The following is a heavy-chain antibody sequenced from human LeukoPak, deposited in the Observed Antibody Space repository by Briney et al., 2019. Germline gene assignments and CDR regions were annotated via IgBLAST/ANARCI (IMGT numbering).Heavy chain of an antibody. Sequence: PGGSLRLSCAASGFTFSRYWMSWVRQAPGKGLEWVANIKQDGSEKHYVDSVKGRFTISRDNAKNSLYLQMNSLRAEDTAVYYCARGVVPAAIRYYYYYYMDVWGKGTTVTVSS. CDR2: IKQDGSEK. J-gene: IGHJ6*03. V-gene: IGHV3-7*01. D-gene: IGHD2-2*01. CDR1: GFTFSRYW. CDR3: ARGVVPAAIRYYYYYYMDV.